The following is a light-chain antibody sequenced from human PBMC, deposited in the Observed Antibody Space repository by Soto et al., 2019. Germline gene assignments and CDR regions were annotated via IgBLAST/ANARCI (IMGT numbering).Light chain of an antibody. V-gene: IGLV2-14*01. CDR1: SSDIGADDF. J-gene: IGLJ2*01. CDR3: SSYTSSSTLVV. CDR2: EVT. Sequence: QSALTQPASVSGSPGQSITISCTGTSSDIGADDFVSWYQHHPDKTPKLIIFEVTYRPTGISHRFSASKSGNTASLTISGLEAEDEAFYYCSSYTSSSTLVVFGGGTKLTVL.